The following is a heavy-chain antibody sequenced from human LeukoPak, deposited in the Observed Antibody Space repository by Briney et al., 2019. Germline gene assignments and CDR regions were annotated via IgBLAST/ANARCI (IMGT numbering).Heavy chain of an antibody. D-gene: IGHD6-13*01. CDR3: ARVGLRAAGTPYYYYYYYMDV. Sequence: GASVKVSCKASGYTFTSYDINWVRQATGQGLEWMGWMNPNSGNTGCAQKFQGRVTMTRNTSISTAYMELSSLRSEDTAVYYCARVGLRAAGTPYYYYYYYMDVWGKGTTVTVSS. V-gene: IGHV1-8*01. CDR1: GYTFTSYD. J-gene: IGHJ6*03. CDR2: MNPNSGNT.